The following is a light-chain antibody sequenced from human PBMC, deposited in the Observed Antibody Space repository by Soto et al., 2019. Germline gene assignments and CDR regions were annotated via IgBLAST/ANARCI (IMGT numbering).Light chain of an antibody. V-gene: IGLV2-14*01. Sequence: QSALTQPASVSGSPGQPITISCTGTSSDVGGYDYVSWYQLHPGEAPKLMVFEVNNRPSGVSYRFSGSKSGNTASLTISGLQAEDEADYFCSSYSISTAYLFGTGTKVTVL. J-gene: IGLJ1*01. CDR1: SSDVGGYDY. CDR2: EVN. CDR3: SSYSISTAYL.